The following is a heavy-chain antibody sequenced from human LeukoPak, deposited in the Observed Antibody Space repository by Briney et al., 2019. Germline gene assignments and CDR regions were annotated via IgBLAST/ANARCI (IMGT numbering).Heavy chain of an antibody. CDR2: IYYTGST. CDR1: GGSINNYY. CDR3: ARGKLHSSGWYPFDY. J-gene: IGHJ4*02. Sequence: SETLSLTCTVSGGSINNYYWSWIRQSPGKGLEWIGYIYYTGSTDSSPSLKSRITISVDTSKNQFSLKLNSVTAADTALYYCARGKLHSSGWYPFDYWGQGTLVTVSS. D-gene: IGHD6-19*01. V-gene: IGHV4-59*01.